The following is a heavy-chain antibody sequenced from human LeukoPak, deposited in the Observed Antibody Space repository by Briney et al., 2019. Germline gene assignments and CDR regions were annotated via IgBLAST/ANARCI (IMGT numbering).Heavy chain of an antibody. CDR1: GFTFSSYA. Sequence: GGSLRLSCAASGFTFSSYAMSWVRQAPGKGLEWVSAISGSGGSTYYADSVKGRFTISRDNSKNTLYLQMNSLRAEDTAVYYCARDWALRYFDWLLYLSADAFDIWGQGTMVTVSS. V-gene: IGHV3-23*01. CDR3: ARDWALRYFDWLLYLSADAFDI. D-gene: IGHD3-9*01. J-gene: IGHJ3*02. CDR2: ISGSGGST.